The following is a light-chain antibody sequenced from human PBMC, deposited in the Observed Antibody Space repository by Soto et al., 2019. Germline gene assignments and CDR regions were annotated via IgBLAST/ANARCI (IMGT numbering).Light chain of an antibody. Sequence: EIVLTQSPGTLSLSPGERATLSCRASQSVSSSYLAWYQQKPGQAPRLLIYGASSRATGIPDRFSGSGSGTVFTLAISRLEPEDFAVYYCQQYGSSTGFTFGPGTKVDIK. CDR3: QQYGSSTGFT. CDR1: QSVSSSY. V-gene: IGKV3-20*01. CDR2: GAS. J-gene: IGKJ3*01.